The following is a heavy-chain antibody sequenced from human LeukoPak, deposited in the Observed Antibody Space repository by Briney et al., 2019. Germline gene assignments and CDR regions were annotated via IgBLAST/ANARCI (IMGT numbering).Heavy chain of an antibody. CDR2: ISGSSSHT. V-gene: IGHV3-23*01. CDR1: ELLFENA. J-gene: IGHJ4*02. D-gene: IGHD3-22*01. CDR3: ARGLKDSSGYYVDY. Sequence: GGSLRLSCVASELLFENAWMSWVRQAPGKGLEWVSAISGSSSHTYYADSVKGRFTISRDNSKNTLYLQMNSLRAEDTAVYYCARGLKDSSGYYVDYWGQGTLVTVSS.